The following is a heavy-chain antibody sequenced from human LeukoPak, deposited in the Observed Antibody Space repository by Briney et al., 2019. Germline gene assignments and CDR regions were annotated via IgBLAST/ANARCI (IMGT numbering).Heavy chain of an antibody. V-gene: IGHV3-53*01. J-gene: IGHJ4*02. CDR2: IYSGGST. CDR3: AMSSSSWIGLDY. CDR1: GFTVSTNY. Sequence: GGSLRLSCAASGFTVSTNYMSWVRQAPGKGLEWVSVIYSGGSTYYANSVKGRFTISRDNSKNTLYLQMNSLRAEDTAVYYCAMSSSSWIGLDYWGQGTLVTVSS. D-gene: IGHD5-12*01.